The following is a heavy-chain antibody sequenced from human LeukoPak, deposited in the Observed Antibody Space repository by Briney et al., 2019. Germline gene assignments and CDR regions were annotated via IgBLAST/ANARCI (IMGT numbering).Heavy chain of an antibody. CDR3: ARAEWLSLSTFDY. J-gene: IGHJ4*02. Sequence: ASVNVSCKASGYTFTNYGISWVRQAPGQVLEWMGWISAHNGDTNYAQKLQGRVTMTTDTSTSTAYMELRSLRSDDTAVYYCARAEWLSLSTFDYWGQGTLVTVSS. CDR1: GYTFTNYG. CDR2: ISAHNGDT. V-gene: IGHV1-18*01. D-gene: IGHD3-16*02.